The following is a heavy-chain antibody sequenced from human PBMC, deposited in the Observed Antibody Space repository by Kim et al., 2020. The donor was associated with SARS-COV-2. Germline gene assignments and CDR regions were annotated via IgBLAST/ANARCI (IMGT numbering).Heavy chain of an antibody. CDR2: ISSSGSTI. CDR1: GFTFSDYY. J-gene: IGHJ6*02. D-gene: IGHD3-9*01. CDR3: ARVKRAADWYYGMDV. V-gene: IGHV3-11*04. Sequence: GGSLRLSCAASGFTFSDYYMSWIRQAPGKGLEWVSYISSSGSTIYYADSVKGRFTISRDNAKNSLNLQMNSLRAEDTAVYYCARVKRAADWYYGMDVWGQGTTVTVSS.